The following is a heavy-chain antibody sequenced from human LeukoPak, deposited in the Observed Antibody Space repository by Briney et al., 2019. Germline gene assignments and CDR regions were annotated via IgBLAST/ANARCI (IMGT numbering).Heavy chain of an antibody. D-gene: IGHD3-22*01. CDR3: ARDRNDYYDSSGYYYVGY. Sequence: GGSLRLSCAASGFTFGSYAMSWVRQTPGKSLEWVSIITNGGVTTYYADSVKGRFTISRDNSKNTLYLQMNSLRAEDTAVYYCARDRNDYYDSSGYYYVGYWGQGTLVTVSS. J-gene: IGHJ4*02. CDR2: ITNGGVTT. CDR1: GFTFGSYA. V-gene: IGHV3-23*01.